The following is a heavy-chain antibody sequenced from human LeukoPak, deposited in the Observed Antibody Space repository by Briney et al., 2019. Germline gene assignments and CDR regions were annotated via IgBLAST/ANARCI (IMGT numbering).Heavy chain of an antibody. Sequence: ASVKVSCKASGYTFTGYYMHWVRQAPGQGLEWMGWINPNSGGTNYAQKFQGRVTMTRDTSISTAYMELSRLRSDDTAVYYWARNGGYDFWSGYTFDYWGQGTLVTVSS. CDR3: ARNGGYDFWSGYTFDY. D-gene: IGHD3-3*01. CDR1: GYTFTGYY. J-gene: IGHJ4*02. CDR2: INPNSGGT. V-gene: IGHV1-2*02.